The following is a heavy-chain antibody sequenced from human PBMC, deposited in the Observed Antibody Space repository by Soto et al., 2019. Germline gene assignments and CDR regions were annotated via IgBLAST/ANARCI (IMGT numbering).Heavy chain of an antibody. CDR1: GFTFSSYS. D-gene: IGHD2-15*01. Sequence: GGSLRLSCAASGFTFSSYSMNWVRQAPGKGLEWVSSISSSSSYIYYADSVKGRFTISRDNAKNSLYLQMNSLRAEDTAVYYCARDFSGYCSGGSCPYGMDVWGQGTTVTVSS. CDR2: ISSSSSYI. V-gene: IGHV3-21*01. J-gene: IGHJ6*02. CDR3: ARDFSGYCSGGSCPYGMDV.